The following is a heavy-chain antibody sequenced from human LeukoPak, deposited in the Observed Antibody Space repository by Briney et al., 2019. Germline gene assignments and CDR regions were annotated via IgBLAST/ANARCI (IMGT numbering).Heavy chain of an antibody. Sequence: SETLSLTCTVSGGSISSYYRSWIRQPPGKGLEWIGYIYYSGSTNYNPSLKSRVTISVDTSKNQFSLKLSSVTAADTAVYYCARGESYSSSWPPYYYYYYYMDVWSKGTTVTVSS. D-gene: IGHD6-13*01. V-gene: IGHV4-59*01. CDR1: GGSISSYY. J-gene: IGHJ6*03. CDR2: IYYSGST. CDR3: ARGESYSSSWPPYYYYYYYMDV.